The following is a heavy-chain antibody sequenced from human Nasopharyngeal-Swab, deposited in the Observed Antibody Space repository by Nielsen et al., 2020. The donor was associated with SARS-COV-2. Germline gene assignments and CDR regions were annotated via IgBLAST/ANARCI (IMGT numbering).Heavy chain of an antibody. CDR3: AGTPLDSSGYYYAFHY. Sequence: GESLKISCAASGFTFSRYTMHWVRQAPGKGPEWVAVISYDGSNKYYADSVKGRFTISRDISKNTLYLQMNSLRAEDTAVFYCAGTPLDSSGYYYAFHYWGRGTLVTVSS. V-gene: IGHV3-30-3*01. CDR2: ISYDGSNK. CDR1: GFTFSRYT. J-gene: IGHJ4*02. D-gene: IGHD3-22*01.